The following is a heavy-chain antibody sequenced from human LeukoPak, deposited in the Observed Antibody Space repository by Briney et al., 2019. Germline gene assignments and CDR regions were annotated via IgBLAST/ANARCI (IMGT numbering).Heavy chain of an antibody. CDR3: ARERGDYYYMYV. J-gene: IGHJ6*03. Sequence: ASARVSCKAPGGTFSSYAISWVRQAPGQGLEWMGRIIPIFGTANYAQKFQGRVTITADESTSTAYMELSSLRSEDTAGYYCARERGDYYYMYVWGKGTTGTISS. V-gene: IGHV1-69*13. CDR1: GGTFSSYA. CDR2: IIPIFGTA.